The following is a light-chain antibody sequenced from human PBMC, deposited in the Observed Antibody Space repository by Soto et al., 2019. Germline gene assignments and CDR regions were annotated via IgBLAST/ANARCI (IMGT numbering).Light chain of an antibody. J-gene: IGKJ1*01. V-gene: IGKV3-20*01. CDR2: GAS. Sequence: EIVLTQSPGTLSLSPWERATLSCRASQSVSSSYLAWYQQKPGQAPRLLIYGASSRATGIPDRFSGSGSGTDFTLTISRLEPEDFAVYYCQQYGSSPRTVGQGTKVDSK. CDR3: QQYGSSPRT. CDR1: QSVSSSY.